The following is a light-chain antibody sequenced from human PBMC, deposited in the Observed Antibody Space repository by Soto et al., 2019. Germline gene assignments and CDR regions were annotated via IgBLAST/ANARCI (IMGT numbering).Light chain of an antibody. CDR2: EAS. CDR3: QQYGISPLLT. CDR1: QSVDSSY. V-gene: IGKV3-20*01. J-gene: IGKJ3*01. Sequence: EIVLTQSPGTLSLSPGETATLSCRASQSVDSSYLAWYQQRPGQAPRLLIYEASRRATGIPDRFSGSGSGTDFSLTISGLEPEDFAVYYWQQYGISPLLTFGPGTKVD.